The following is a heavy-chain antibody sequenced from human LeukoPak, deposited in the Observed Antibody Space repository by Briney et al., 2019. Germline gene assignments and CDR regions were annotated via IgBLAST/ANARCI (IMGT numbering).Heavy chain of an antibody. CDR2: IRSKAYGGTT. CDR3: TRDGSTSLD. V-gene: IGHV3-49*04. CDR1: GFTFSSYA. Sequence: PGGSLRLSCAASGFTFSSYAMSWVRQAPGKGLEWVGFIRSKAYGGTTEYAASVKGRFTISRDDSKSIAYLQMNSLKTEDTAVYYCTRDGSTSLDWGQGTLVTVSS. J-gene: IGHJ4*02.